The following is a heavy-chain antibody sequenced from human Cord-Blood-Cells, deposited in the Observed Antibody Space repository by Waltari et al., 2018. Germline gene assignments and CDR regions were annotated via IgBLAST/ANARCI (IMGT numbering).Heavy chain of an antibody. CDR3: ARARDGYNYNYFDY. CDR2: IIPIFGTA. V-gene: IGHV1-69*01. D-gene: IGHD5-12*01. CDR1: GGTFSSYA. Sequence: QVQLVQSGAAVKKPGSSVKVSCKASGGTFSSYATSWVRQAPGQGLEWMGGIIPIFGTANYAQKFQGRVTITADESTSTAYMELSSLRSEDTAVYYCARARDGYNYNYFDYWGQGTLVTVSS. J-gene: IGHJ4*02.